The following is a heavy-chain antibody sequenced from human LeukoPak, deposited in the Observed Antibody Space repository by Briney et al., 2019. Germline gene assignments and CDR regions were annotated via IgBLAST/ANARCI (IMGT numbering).Heavy chain of an antibody. CDR2: ISGSGGST. CDR3: AKPAYYSDSGSFPTQYYFDY. J-gene: IGHJ4*02. D-gene: IGHD3-10*01. CDR1: GFTFGDYA. V-gene: IGHV3-23*01. Sequence: PGGSLRLSCTASGFTFGDYAMSWVRQAPGKGLEWVSAISGSGGSTYYADSVKGRFTISRDNSKNTLYLQMSSLRADDTALFYCAKPAYYSDSGSFPTQYYFDYWGQGTLVTVSS.